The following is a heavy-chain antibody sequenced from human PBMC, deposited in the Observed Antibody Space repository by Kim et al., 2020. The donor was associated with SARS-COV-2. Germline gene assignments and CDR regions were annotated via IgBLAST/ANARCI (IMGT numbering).Heavy chain of an antibody. Sequence: GGSLRLSCAASGFTFSSYWMHWVRQAPGKGLVWVSRISSDGSRASYADSVKGRFTVSRDNAKNTMYLQVNSLRADDTAVYYCARGYGMDVWGQGTTVTVS. CDR2: ISSDGSRA. J-gene: IGHJ6*02. CDR1: GFTFSSYW. CDR3: ARGYGMDV. V-gene: IGHV3-74*01.